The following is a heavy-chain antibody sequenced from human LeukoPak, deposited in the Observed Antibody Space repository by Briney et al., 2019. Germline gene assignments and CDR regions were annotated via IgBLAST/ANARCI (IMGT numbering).Heavy chain of an antibody. Sequence: GGSLRLSCAASGFTISSYAMSWVRQAPGKGLEWVSTISGRDDSAYYADSVKGRFTISRDNSKNTLYLQVNSLRAEDTAVYYCAKSGLNRFDYWGQGTLVTVSS. CDR1: GFTISSYA. CDR3: AKSGLNRFDY. V-gene: IGHV3-23*01. J-gene: IGHJ4*02. CDR2: ISGRDDSA. D-gene: IGHD2-15*01.